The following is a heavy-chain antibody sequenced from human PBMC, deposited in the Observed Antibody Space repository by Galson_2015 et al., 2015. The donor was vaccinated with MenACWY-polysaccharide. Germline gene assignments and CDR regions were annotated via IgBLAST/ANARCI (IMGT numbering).Heavy chain of an antibody. D-gene: IGHD1-26*01. CDR1: QFTFSSHW. J-gene: IGHJ6*03. CDR3: AKLGLKWDLPRDYSFYMDV. V-gene: IGHV3-7*03. CDR2: INQDGSGT. Sequence: SLRLSCAASQFTFSSHWMSWVRQTPGKGLEWLANINQDGSGTQYVDSVKGRYTISRDNTKSSLYLQMNSLRAEDTAVYYCAKLGLKWDLPRDYSFYMDVWGKGTMVTVSS.